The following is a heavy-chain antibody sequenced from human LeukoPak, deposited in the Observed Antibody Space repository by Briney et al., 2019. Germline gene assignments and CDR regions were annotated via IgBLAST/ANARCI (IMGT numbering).Heavy chain of an antibody. Sequence: GGSLRLSCAASRFTFSSYWMSWVRQAPGKGLEWVANIKQDGSEKYYVDSVKGRFTISRDNAKNSLYLQMNSLRAEDTAVYYCAREDYSSSWYPHYYMDVWGKGTTVTISS. CDR3: AREDYSSSWYPHYYMDV. V-gene: IGHV3-7*01. J-gene: IGHJ6*03. D-gene: IGHD6-13*01. CDR2: IKQDGSEK. CDR1: RFTFSSYW.